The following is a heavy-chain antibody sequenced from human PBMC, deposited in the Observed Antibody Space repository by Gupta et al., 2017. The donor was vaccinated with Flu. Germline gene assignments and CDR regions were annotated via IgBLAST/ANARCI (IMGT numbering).Heavy chain of an antibody. D-gene: IGHD1-26*01. Sequence: VRQARGKGMETLAMIGSGGYGHGVYYTDSVKGRFTISRDDARNSLFLQMDSLRVEDTAVYYCTRDTGWGALDLWGQGTLVTVSA. CDR2: SGGYGHGV. V-gene: IGHV3-48*03. J-gene: IGHJ3*01. CDR3: TRDTGWGALDL.